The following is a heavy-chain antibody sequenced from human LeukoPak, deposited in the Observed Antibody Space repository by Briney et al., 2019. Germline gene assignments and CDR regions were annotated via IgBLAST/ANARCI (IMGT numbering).Heavy chain of an antibody. J-gene: IGHJ4*02. D-gene: IGHD3-22*01. V-gene: IGHV4-34*01. CDR2: INHSGIT. CDR1: GGSFSGYY. CDR3: ARGYYDSTVRD. Sequence: PSETLSLTCAVYGGSFSGYYWSWIRQPPGKGLEWIGEINHSGITNYNPSLKSRVTISVDTSKNQFSLKLSSVTAADTAVYYCARGYYDSTVRDWGQGTLVTVSS.